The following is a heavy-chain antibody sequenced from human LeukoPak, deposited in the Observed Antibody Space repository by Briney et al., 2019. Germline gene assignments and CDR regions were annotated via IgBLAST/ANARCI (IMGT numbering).Heavy chain of an antibody. CDR2: IRYDGSNK. Sequence: GGSLRLSCAASGFTFSSYGMHWVRQAPGKGLEWVAFIRYDGSNKYYADSVKGRFTISRDNAKNSLYLQMNSLRAEDTAVYYCAREGLGYCSGGSCPQNWFDPWGQGTLVTVSS. CDR1: GFTFSSYG. V-gene: IGHV3-30*02. D-gene: IGHD2-15*01. CDR3: AREGLGYCSGGSCPQNWFDP. J-gene: IGHJ5*02.